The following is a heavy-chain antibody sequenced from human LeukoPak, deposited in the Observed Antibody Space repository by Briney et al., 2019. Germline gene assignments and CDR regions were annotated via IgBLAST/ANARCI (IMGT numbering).Heavy chain of an antibody. J-gene: IGHJ3*02. V-gene: IGHV1-46*01. CDR2: INPSGGST. D-gene: IGHD3-22*01. CDR3: ASLKNYYDSSGYLVTDAFDM. CDR1: GYTFTSYY. Sequence: GASVKVSCKASGYTFTSYYMHWVRQAPGQGLEWMGIINPSGGSTSYAQKFQGRVTMTRDMSTSTVYMELSSLRSEDTAVYYCASLKNYYDSSGYLVTDAFDMWGQGTMVIVSS.